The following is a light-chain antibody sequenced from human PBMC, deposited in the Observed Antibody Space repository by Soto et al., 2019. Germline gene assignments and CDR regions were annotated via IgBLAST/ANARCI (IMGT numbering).Light chain of an antibody. V-gene: IGLV1-44*01. Sequence: SVLTQPSSASGTPGQRVTISCSGSSSNIGINTVHWYQQFPGTAPKVVIYSNNQRPSGVPDRFSGSKSGTSASLAISGLQSEDEADYYCAAWDESLNGDVFGTGTKLTVL. CDR3: AAWDESLNGDV. CDR1: SSNIGINT. J-gene: IGLJ1*01. CDR2: SNN.